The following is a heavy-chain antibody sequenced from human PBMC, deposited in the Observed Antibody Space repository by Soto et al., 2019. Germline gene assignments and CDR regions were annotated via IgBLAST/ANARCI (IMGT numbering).Heavy chain of an antibody. CDR1: GGSVRSGGFY. CDR2: VYYSGSA. V-gene: IGHV4-31*11. CDR3: AKFVSPGYYDSSGFVGGDFDL. Sequence: QVQLQESGPGLVKPSQTLSLTCVVSGGSVRSGGFYWSWIRQHPGKGLEWIGYVYYSGSAYYNPSLKSRISMSVDTSKNLFSLRLSSVTAADTAVYYCAKFVSPGYYDSSGFVGGDFDLWGQGTLVTVSS. D-gene: IGHD3-22*01. J-gene: IGHJ4*02.